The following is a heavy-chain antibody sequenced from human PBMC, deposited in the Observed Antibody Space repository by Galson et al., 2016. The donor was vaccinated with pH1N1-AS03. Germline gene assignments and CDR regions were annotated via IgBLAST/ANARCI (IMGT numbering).Heavy chain of an antibody. J-gene: IGHJ4*02. V-gene: IGHV3-23*01. D-gene: IGHD4-23*01. CDR1: GFTFSTYA. CDR3: VRRSPWATVGTYYFDY. CDR2: ISASGGDT. Sequence: LRLSCAASGFTFSTYAMSWVRQAQGMGLEWVSSISASGGDTYYSDSVKGRFTISRDNSRNTVSLQMNSLRDDDTAVYYCVRRSPWATVGTYYFDYWGQGTLVTVSS.